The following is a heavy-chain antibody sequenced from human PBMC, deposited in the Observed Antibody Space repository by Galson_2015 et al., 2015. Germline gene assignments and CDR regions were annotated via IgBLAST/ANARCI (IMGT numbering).Heavy chain of an antibody. D-gene: IGHD2-21*01. V-gene: IGHV3-23*01. CDR2: ISGSGGTT. J-gene: IGHJ2*01. CDR1: GFTFSSYA. CDR3: AKDCALGCATQKGWYSEL. Sequence: SLRLSCAASGFTFSSYAMNWVRQPPGKGLEWVSGISGSGGTTYYADSVKGRFTISRDNSKHTLYLQMNRLRAEDTAVYYCAKDCALGCATQKGWYSELSGRGALFTASS.